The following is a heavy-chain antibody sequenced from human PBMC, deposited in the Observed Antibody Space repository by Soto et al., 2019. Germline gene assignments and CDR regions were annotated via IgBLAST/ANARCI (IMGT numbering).Heavy chain of an antibody. V-gene: IGHV3-33*01. CDR2: IWYDGSNK. CDR1: GFTFSSYG. Sequence: GGSLRLSCAASGFTFSSYGMHWVRQAPGKGLEWVAVIWYDGSNKYYADSVKGRFTISRDNSKNTLYLQMNSLRAEDTAVYYCARGGIAARPFDYWGQGTLVTVSS. J-gene: IGHJ4*02. D-gene: IGHD6-6*01. CDR3: ARGGIAARPFDY.